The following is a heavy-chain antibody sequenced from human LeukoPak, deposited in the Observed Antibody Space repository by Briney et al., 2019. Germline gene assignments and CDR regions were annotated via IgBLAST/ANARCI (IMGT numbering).Heavy chain of an antibody. CDR2: MNPNSGNT. Sequence: ASVKVSCKASGYTFTSYGISWVRQAPGQGLEWMGWMNPNSGNTGYAQKFQGRVTMTRNTSISTAYMELSSLRSEDTAVYYCARGRYGSGSYQLDYWGQGTLVTVSS. D-gene: IGHD3-10*01. J-gene: IGHJ4*02. CDR1: GYTFTSYG. V-gene: IGHV1-8*02. CDR3: ARGRYGSGSYQLDY.